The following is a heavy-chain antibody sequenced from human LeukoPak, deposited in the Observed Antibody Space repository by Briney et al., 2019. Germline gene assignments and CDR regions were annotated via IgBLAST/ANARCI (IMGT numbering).Heavy chain of an antibody. J-gene: IGHJ4*02. CDR2: ISYDGSNK. Sequence: GGSLRLSCAASGFTFSSYAMHWVRQAPGKGLEWVAVISYDGSNKYYADSVKGRFTISRDNSKNTLYLQMNSLRAEDTAVYYCARDAGDYFDYWGQGTLVTVSS. D-gene: IGHD3-10*01. CDR1: GFTFSSYA. CDR3: ARDAGDYFDY. V-gene: IGHV3-30-3*01.